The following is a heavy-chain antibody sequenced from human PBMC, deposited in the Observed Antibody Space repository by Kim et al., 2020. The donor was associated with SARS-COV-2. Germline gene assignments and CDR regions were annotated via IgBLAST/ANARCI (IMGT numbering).Heavy chain of an antibody. V-gene: IGHV3-33*01. CDR3: ASSRGFDY. CDR2: IWYDGSNK. J-gene: IGHJ4*02. CDR1: GVTFSSYG. Sequence: GGSLRLSCAASGVTFSSYGMHWVRKAPGKGLEWVAFIWYDGSNKYYADSVKGRFTISRDNSKNTLYLQMNSLRAEDTAVYYCASSRGFDYCGQGTLVTVS.